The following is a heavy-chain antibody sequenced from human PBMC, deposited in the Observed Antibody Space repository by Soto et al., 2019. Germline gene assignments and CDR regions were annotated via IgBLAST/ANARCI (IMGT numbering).Heavy chain of an antibody. J-gene: IGHJ4*02. CDR3: ARARVGRVGYFDY. V-gene: IGHV4-59*01. D-gene: IGHD2-15*01. Sequence: TLSLTCTVSGGSISSYYWSWIRQPPGKGLEWIGYIYYSGSTNYNPSLKSRVTISVDTSKNQFSLKLSSVTAADTAVYYCARARVGRVGYFDYWGQGTLVTVSS. CDR1: GGSISSYY. CDR2: IYYSGST.